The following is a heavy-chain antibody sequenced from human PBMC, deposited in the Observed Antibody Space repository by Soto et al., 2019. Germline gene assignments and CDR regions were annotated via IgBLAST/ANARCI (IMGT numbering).Heavy chain of an antibody. Sequence: GGSLRLSCAASGFTFSSYGMHWVRQAPGKGLEWVAVISYDGSNKYYADSVKGRFTISRDNSKNTLYLQMNSLRAEDTAVYYCANGFKPRTFNCSGGSCYSPFDYWGQGTLVTVSS. J-gene: IGHJ4*02. CDR1: GFTFSSYG. CDR3: ANGFKPRTFNCSGGSCYSPFDY. D-gene: IGHD2-15*01. CDR2: ISYDGSNK. V-gene: IGHV3-30*18.